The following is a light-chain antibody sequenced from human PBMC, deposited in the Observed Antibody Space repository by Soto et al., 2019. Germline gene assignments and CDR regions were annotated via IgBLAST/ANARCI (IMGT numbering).Light chain of an antibody. J-gene: IGKJ1*01. V-gene: IGKV1-5*01. Sequence: DVQMTQSPSTLAASVGDIVTINFRASENIKNWLAWYQQTPGKAPKVLISDASRLETGVPSRFSGSGYGTDFTLTITSLQTDDFGTYHCQQYDVHPKTFGQGTKVDIK. CDR3: QQYDVHPKT. CDR2: DAS. CDR1: ENIKNW.